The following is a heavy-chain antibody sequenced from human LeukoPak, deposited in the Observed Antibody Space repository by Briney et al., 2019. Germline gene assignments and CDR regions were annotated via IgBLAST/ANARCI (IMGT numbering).Heavy chain of an antibody. CDR3: ARLLNPTGDHRD. J-gene: IGHJ4*02. CDR2: IDWDDDK. Sequence: SGPTLVNPTQTLTLTCTFSGFSLSTRGICVSWIRQPPGKALEWLARIDWDDDKYYSTSLKTRLTISKDTSKNQVFLTMTNMDPVDTATYYFARLLNPTGDHRDWGQGTLVTVSS. D-gene: IGHD7-27*01. CDR1: GFSLSTRGIC. V-gene: IGHV2-70*11.